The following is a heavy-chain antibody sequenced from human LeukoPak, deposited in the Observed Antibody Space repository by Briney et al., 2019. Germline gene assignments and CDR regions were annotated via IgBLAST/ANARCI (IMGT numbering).Heavy chain of an antibody. V-gene: IGHV1-8*01. CDR1: GFPFTNND. J-gene: IGHJ4*02. CDR2: ANPNSGNT. Sequence: GAAVEVSFNASGFPFTNNDINWVRPATGQGLGWRGWANPNSGNTVYSPKFQGRVTMTSDTSINTAYMELSSLTSEDTAIYYCARGRAAGDWGQGTLVTVSS. D-gene: IGHD6-19*01. CDR3: ARGRAAGD.